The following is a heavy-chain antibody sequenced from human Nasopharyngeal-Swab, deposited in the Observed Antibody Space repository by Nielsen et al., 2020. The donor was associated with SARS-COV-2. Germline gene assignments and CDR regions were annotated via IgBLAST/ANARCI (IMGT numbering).Heavy chain of an antibody. D-gene: IGHD3-3*01. CDR1: GGSISSSSYY. J-gene: IGHJ6*02. Sequence: SETLSLTCTVSGGSISSSSYYWSWIRQPPGKGLEWIGEINHSGSTNYNPSLKSRVTISVDTSKNQFSLKLSSVTAADTAVYYCAGLGITIFGVVIPHYYGMDVWGQGTTVTVSS. CDR2: INHSGST. CDR3: AGLGITIFGVVIPHYYGMDV. V-gene: IGHV4-39*07.